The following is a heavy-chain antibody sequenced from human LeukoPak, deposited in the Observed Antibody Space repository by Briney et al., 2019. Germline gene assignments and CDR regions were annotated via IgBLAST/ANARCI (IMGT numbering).Heavy chain of an antibody. CDR1: GFTFSSYA. Sequence: GGSLRLSCAASGFTFSSYAISWVRQAPGQGLEWMGGIIPIFGTANYAQKFQGRVTITADESTSTAYMELSSLRSEDTAVYYCAGYYDFWSGSVPYYYYYYMDVWGKGTTVTVSS. V-gene: IGHV1-69*01. D-gene: IGHD3-3*01. CDR2: IIPIFGTA. CDR3: AGYYDFWSGSVPYYYYYYMDV. J-gene: IGHJ6*03.